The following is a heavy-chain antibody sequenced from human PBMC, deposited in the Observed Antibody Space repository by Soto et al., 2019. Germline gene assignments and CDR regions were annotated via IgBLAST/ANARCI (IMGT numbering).Heavy chain of an antibody. CDR2: INHSGST. V-gene: IGHV4-34*01. D-gene: IGHD5-18*01. J-gene: IGHJ4*02. CDR1: GGSFSGYY. Sequence: PSETLSLTCAVYGGSFSGYYWSWIRQPPGKGLEWIGEINHSGSTNYNPSLKSRVTISVDTSKNQFSLKLSSVTAADTAVYYCARGPIQLWPFDYWGQGSLVTGSS. CDR3: ARGPIQLWPFDY.